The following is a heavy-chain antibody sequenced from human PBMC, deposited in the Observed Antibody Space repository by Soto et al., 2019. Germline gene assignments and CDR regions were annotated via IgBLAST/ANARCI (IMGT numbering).Heavy chain of an antibody. J-gene: IGHJ6*02. CDR1: GGTFSSYA. V-gene: IGHV1-69*13. CDR3: ASTNTSIAARPDEAYYYYGMDV. CDR2: IIPIFGTA. D-gene: IGHD6-6*01. Sequence: GASVKVSCKASGGTFSSYAISWVRQAPGQGLEWMGGIIPIFGTANYAQKFQGRVTITADESTSTAYMELSSLRSEDTAVYYCASTNTSIAARPDEAYYYYGMDVWGQGTTGTVSS.